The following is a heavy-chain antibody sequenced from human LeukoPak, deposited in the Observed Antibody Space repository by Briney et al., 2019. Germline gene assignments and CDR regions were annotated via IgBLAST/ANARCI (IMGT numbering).Heavy chain of an antibody. CDR3: ARVFDS. J-gene: IGHJ4*02. CDR1: GGSVYTSDYY. V-gene: IGHV4-39*07. Sequence: PSETLSLTCTVSGGSVYTSDYYWGWVRQPPGKGPEWIGDIFYTGKTNYNPSLKSRVAISIDTSKNQFSLKLTSVTAADTAVYYCARVFDSWSQGTLVTVSS. CDR2: IFYTGKT.